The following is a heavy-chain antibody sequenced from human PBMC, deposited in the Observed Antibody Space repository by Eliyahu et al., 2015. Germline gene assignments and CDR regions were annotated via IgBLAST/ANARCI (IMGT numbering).Heavy chain of an antibody. CDR1: GAXVSSSSAA. CDR2: TYYRSKWYN. CDR3: ARQWGGPTGH. Sequence: QVQLQQSGPGLVKPSXTXPPTCAIXGAXVSSSSAAWXWIRQSPSRGLEWLGRTYYRSKWYNDYAVSVKSRITINADTSKNQFSLQLNSVTPEDTAVYYCARQWGGPTGHWGQGTLVTVSS. J-gene: IGHJ4*02. D-gene: IGHD3-16*01. V-gene: IGHV6-1*01.